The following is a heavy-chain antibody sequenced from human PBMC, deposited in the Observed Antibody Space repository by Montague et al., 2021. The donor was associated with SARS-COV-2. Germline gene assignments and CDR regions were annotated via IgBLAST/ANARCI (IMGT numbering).Heavy chain of an antibody. D-gene: IGHD3-10*01. CDR2: IYSSGST. Sequence: SETLSLTCTVSGGSLSSYYWCWIWQPAGKGLEWIGRIYSSGSTYYYTSLKSRVTMSVHTSKTKFSLKLSSLTAADPALSSCAVDRPQSSSYGSATYTWVGYGMDVWGQGTTVTVSS. CDR1: GGSLSSYY. CDR3: AVDRPQSSSYGSATYTWVGYGMDV. J-gene: IGHJ6*02. V-gene: IGHV4-4*07.